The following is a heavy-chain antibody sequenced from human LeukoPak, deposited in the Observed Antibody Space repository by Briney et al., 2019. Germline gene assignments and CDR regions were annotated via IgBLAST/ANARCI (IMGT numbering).Heavy chain of an antibody. J-gene: IGHJ4*02. Sequence: GASVKVSCKASGGTFSSYAISRVRHAPGHGLEWMGAMIPIFGTANYAQKCQGRVTITADKSTSTAYMEQSSQRSQDTAVYHCARTESLSGSTHLDYCGQGGLVTDCS. CDR2: MIPIFGTA. D-gene: IGHD5/OR15-5a*01. V-gene: IGHV1-69*06. CDR3: ARTESLSGSTHLDY. CDR1: GGTFSSYA.